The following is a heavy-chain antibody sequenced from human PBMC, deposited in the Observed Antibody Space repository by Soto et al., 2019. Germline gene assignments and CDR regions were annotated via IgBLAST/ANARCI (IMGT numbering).Heavy chain of an antibody. V-gene: IGHV2-5*02. CDR2: LHWDDDK. CDR1: GFSLTSSGVG. Sequence: QITLKESGPPLVKPTQTLTLTCTFSGFSLTSSGVGVAWIRQPPGKAPEWLALLHWDDDKRYSPSLKSRVTITKDTSTEQVVLTMASMDPVDTATYFCALTASCSDCMCHSESFQYWGQGTLITVST. D-gene: IGHD2-15*01. J-gene: IGHJ1*01. CDR3: ALTASCSDCMCHSESFQY.